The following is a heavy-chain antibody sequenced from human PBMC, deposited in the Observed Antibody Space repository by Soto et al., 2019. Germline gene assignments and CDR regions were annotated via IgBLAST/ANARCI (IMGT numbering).Heavy chain of an antibody. D-gene: IGHD5-12*01. CDR3: AVNSGYDFYYYYGMDV. V-gene: IGHV4-59*01. CDR1: GGSISSYY. Sequence: PSETLSLICTVSGGSISSYYWSWIRQPPGKGLEWIGYIYYSGSTNYNPSLKSRVTISVDTSKNQFSLKLSSVTAADTAVYYCAVNSGYDFYYYYGMDVWGQGTTVTVSS. CDR2: IYYSGST. J-gene: IGHJ6*02.